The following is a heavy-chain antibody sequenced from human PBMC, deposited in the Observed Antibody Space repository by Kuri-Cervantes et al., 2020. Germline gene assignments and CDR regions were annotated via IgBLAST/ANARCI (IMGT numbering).Heavy chain of an antibody. CDR2: ISSSSSTI. CDR3: AKAACSGGSCYSPWDY. V-gene: IGHV3-48*01. CDR1: GFTFSSYS. Sequence: GGSLRLSCAASGFTFSSYSMNWVRQAPGKGLEWVSYISSSSSTIYYADSVKGRFTISRDNSKNTLYLQMNSLRTEDTAVYYCAKAACSGGSCYSPWDYWGQGTLVTVSS. J-gene: IGHJ4*02. D-gene: IGHD2-15*01.